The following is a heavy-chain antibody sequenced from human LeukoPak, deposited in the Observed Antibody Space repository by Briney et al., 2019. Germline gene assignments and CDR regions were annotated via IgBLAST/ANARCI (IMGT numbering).Heavy chain of an antibody. CDR1: GFTFSSYA. D-gene: IGHD3-3*01. Sequence: GGSLRLSCAASGFTFSSYAMSWVRQAPGKGLEWVAVISYDGINKYYADSVKGRFTISRDNSKNTLYLQMNSLRVEDTAVYYCARDTESDFWSGYAHAFDIWGQGTMVTVSS. CDR2: ISYDGINK. CDR3: ARDTESDFWSGYAHAFDI. J-gene: IGHJ3*02. V-gene: IGHV3-30*04.